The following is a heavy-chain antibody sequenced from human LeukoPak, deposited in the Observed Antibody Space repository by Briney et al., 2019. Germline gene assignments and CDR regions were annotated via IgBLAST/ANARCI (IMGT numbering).Heavy chain of an antibody. V-gene: IGHV3-48*01. D-gene: IGHD3-16*01. J-gene: IGHJ4*02. Sequence: GGSLRLSCAASGFTFSSYSMNWVRQAPGKGLEWVSYISSSSSTIYYADSVKGRFTISRDNSKNTLYLQMNSLRAEDTAVYYCAKEGHYDYVWGSYGNFDYWGQGTLVTVSS. CDR2: ISSSSSTI. CDR3: AKEGHYDYVWGSYGNFDY. CDR1: GFTFSSYS.